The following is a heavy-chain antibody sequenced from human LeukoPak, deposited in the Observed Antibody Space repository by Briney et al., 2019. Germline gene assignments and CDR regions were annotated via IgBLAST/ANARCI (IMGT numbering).Heavy chain of an antibody. CDR3: AREGYGGNYGFDY. J-gene: IGHJ4*02. CDR1: GGSISSTIYY. Sequence: PSETLSLTCTVSGGSISSTIYYWGWLRQPPGKGLEWIGSIYYSGSTYYNPSLKSPVTMSVDTSQNQLSLKLSSVTAADTAVYFCAREGYGGNYGFDYWGQGILVTVSS. D-gene: IGHD4-23*01. CDR2: IYYSGST. V-gene: IGHV4-39*02.